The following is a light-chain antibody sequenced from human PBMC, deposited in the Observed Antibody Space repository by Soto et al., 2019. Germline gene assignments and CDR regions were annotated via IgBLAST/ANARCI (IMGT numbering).Light chain of an antibody. CDR3: SSYTSSSPHV. Sequence: QSALTQPASVSGSPGQSITISCTGTSSDVGGYNYVSWYQQHPGKAPKLMIYEVSNRPSGVSNRFSGSKSGNTASLTISGLQAEDEADYYCSSYTSSSPHVFGGGTKVTVL. CDR2: EVS. J-gene: IGLJ2*01. V-gene: IGLV2-14*01. CDR1: SSDVGGYNY.